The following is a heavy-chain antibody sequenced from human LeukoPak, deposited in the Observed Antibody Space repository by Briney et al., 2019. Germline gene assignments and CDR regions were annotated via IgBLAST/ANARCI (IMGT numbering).Heavy chain of an antibody. CDR1: SGSFSGYY. D-gene: IGHD5-24*01. J-gene: IGHJ4*02. CDR2: INHSGST. V-gene: IGHV4-34*01. Sequence: SETLSFTCAVYSGSFSGYYWSWIRQPPGKGLEWIGEINHSGSTNYNPSLKSRVTISVDTSKNQFSLKLSSVTAADTAVYYCATVPSMGWLQLGWGYYFDYWGQGTLVTVSS. CDR3: ATVPSMGWLQLGWGYYFDY.